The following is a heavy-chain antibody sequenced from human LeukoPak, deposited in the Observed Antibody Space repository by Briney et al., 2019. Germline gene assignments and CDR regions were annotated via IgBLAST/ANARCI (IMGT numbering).Heavy chain of an antibody. CDR2: IIPIFGTA. V-gene: IGHV1-69*13. D-gene: IGHD2-2*01. CDR3: AAGYCSSTSCYVWAFDI. CDR1: GGTFSSYA. Sequence: GASVKVSCKASGGTFSSYAISWVRQAPGQGLEWMGGIIPIFGTANYAQKFQGRVTITADESTSTAYMELSSLRSEDTAVYYCAAGYCSSTSCYVWAFDIWVQGTMVTVSS. J-gene: IGHJ3*02.